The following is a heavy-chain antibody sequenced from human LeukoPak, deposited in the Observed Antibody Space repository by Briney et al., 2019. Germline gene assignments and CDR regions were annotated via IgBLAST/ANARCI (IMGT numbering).Heavy chain of an antibody. J-gene: IGHJ4*02. CDR3: ARRAMATTPFFDY. D-gene: IGHD5-24*01. V-gene: IGHV4-59*01. Sequence: PSETLSLTCPVSGGSISNYYYWTWIRQPPGKGLEWIGYVYYTGSTNFNPSLKSRVTMSLDTSRNQFSLKLTSLTAADTAVYYCARRAMATTPFFDYWGQGTLVTVSS. CDR1: GGSISNYY. CDR2: VYYTGST.